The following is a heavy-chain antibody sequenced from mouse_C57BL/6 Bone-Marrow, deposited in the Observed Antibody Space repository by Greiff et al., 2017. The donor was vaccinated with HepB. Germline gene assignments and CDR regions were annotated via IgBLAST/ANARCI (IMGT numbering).Heavy chain of an antibody. D-gene: IGHD2-1*01. CDR3: ARFYYGNPYAMDY. J-gene: IGHJ4*01. V-gene: IGHV5-4*03. CDR1: GFTFSSYA. CDR2: ISDGGSYT. Sequence: EVKVVESGGGLVKPGGSLKLSCAASGFTFSSYAMSWVRQTPEKRLEWVATISDGGSYTYYPDNVKGRFTISRDNAKNNLYLQMSHLKSEDTAMYYCARFYYGNPYAMDYWGQGTSVTVSS.